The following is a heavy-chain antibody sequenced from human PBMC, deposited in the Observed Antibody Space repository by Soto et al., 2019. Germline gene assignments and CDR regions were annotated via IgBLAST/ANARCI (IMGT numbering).Heavy chain of an antibody. D-gene: IGHD5-18*01. J-gene: IGHJ4*02. CDR1: GFTVSSNY. V-gene: IGHV3-53*02. CDR2: IYSGGST. Sequence: EVQLVETGGGLIQPGGSLRLSCAASGFTVSSNYMSWVRQAPGKGLEWVSGIYSGGSTYYADSVKGRFTISRDNSKNTLYLQMNSLRAEDTAVYYCARGGYSYGHEYYFDYWGQGTLVTVSS. CDR3: ARGGYSYGHEYYFDY.